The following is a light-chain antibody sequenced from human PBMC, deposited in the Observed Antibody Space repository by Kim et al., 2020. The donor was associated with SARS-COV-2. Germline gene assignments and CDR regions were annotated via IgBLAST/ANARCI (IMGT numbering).Light chain of an antibody. CDR3: HQSSTLPLT. Sequence: EIVLTQSPDFQSVTPKARVTITCRASQSIGRSLHWYQQKPDQSPRLLIKFASQSFSGVPSRFSGSGSGTDFTLTISGLEAEDAAPYFCHQSSTLPLTFGGGTKVDIK. CDR2: FAS. V-gene: IGKV6-21*01. J-gene: IGKJ4*01. CDR1: QSIGRS.